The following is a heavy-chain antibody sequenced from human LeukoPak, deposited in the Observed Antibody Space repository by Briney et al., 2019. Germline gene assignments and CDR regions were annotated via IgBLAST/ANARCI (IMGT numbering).Heavy chain of an antibody. D-gene: IGHD6-19*01. J-gene: IGHJ4*02. CDR2: INSDGSST. CDR3: AMPRIAVNLFDY. CDR1: GFSFSTYS. Sequence: SGGSLRLSCVASGFSFSTYSMNWVRLVPGKGLVWVSRINSDGSSTSYADSVKGRFTISRDNAKNTLYLQMNSLRAEDTAVYYCAMPRIAVNLFDYWGQGTLVTVSS. V-gene: IGHV3-74*01.